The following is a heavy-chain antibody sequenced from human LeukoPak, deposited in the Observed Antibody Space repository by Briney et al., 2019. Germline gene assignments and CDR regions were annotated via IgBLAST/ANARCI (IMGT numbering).Heavy chain of an antibody. CDR1: GFTFSGYE. J-gene: IGHJ4*02. CDR3: ARASGSSGWYHFDY. D-gene: IGHD6-19*01. V-gene: IGHV3-48*03. Sequence: GGSLRLSCAASGFTFSGYEMNWVRQAPGKGLEWVSYISSSGSTIYYADSVKGRFTISRDNAKNSLYLQMNSLRAEDTAVYYCARASGSSGWYHFDYWGQGTLVTVSS. CDR2: ISSSGSTI.